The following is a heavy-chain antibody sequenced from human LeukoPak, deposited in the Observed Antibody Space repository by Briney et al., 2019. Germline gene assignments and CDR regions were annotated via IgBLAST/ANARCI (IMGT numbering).Heavy chain of an antibody. V-gene: IGHV3-66*01. CDR1: GFTVSSKY. J-gene: IGHJ4*02. CDR3: ARDLLEWYFDY. D-gene: IGHD3-3*01. CDR2: IYSGGST. Sequence: PGGSLRLSCAASGFTVSSKYMSWVRQAPGKGLEWVSVIYSGGSTYYADSVKGRFTISRDNSKNTLYLQMNSLRAEDTAVYYCARDLLEWYFDYCGRGTLVTVSS.